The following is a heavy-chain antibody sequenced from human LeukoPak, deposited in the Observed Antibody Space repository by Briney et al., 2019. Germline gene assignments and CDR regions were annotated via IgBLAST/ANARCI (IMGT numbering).Heavy chain of an antibody. J-gene: IGHJ4*02. CDR3: ARVDDSSGLYVFDY. D-gene: IGHD6-19*01. CDR2: SSSSGSTI. CDR1: GFTFSDYY. V-gene: IGHV3-11*04. Sequence: KPGGSLRLSCAAPGFTFSDYYMSWIPQAPGKGLEWVSYSSSSGSTISYADSVKGRFTISRDNAKNSLYLQMNSLRAEDTAVYYCARVDDSSGLYVFDYWGQGTLVTVSS.